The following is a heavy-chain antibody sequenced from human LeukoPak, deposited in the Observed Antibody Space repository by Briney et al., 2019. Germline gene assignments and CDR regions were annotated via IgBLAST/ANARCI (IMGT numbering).Heavy chain of an antibody. CDR2: INPNSGGT. D-gene: IGHD1-1*01. V-gene: IGHV1-2*06. CDR1: GYTFTSYG. Sequence: ASVKVSCKASGYTFTSYGISWVRQAPGQGLEWMGRINPNSGGTTYAQKFQGRVTMTRDTSITTAYMELSRLRSDDTAVYFCAREGLEAFDYWGQETLVTVSS. CDR3: AREGLEAFDY. J-gene: IGHJ4*02.